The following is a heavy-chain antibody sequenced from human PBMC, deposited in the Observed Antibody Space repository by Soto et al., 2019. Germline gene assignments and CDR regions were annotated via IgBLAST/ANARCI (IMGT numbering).Heavy chain of an antibody. CDR2: IWYDGGNK. Sequence: WGTLRLSCAVSGFTFSSYGMHGGRQAPGKGREWGAVIWYDGGNKYYAASVKGRVTISRDNSKNTLYLQMNSLRAEDTAVYYCARDRVDTRAPYYHLVIDVLRQRTTGTVSS. CDR3: ARDRVDTRAPYYHLVIDV. CDR1: GFTFSSYG. J-gene: IGHJ6*02. V-gene: IGHV3-33*01. D-gene: IGHD5-18*01.